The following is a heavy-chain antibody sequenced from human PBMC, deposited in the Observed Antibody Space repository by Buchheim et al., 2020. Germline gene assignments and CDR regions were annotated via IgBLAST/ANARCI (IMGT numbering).Heavy chain of an antibody. CDR3: ARGIADFSSTWFDY. J-gene: IGHJ5*01. V-gene: IGHV3-30-3*01. Sequence: QVQVVESGGGVVQPGRSLRPSCAAAGFTFSSYAIHWVRPAPGKGLEWVAVISGDGSNECYADSVKGQFTISRDNSKNTLYLQMNSLIAEDTAVYYCARGIADFSSTWFDYWGQGTL. D-gene: IGHD6-13*01. CDR1: GFTFSSYA. CDR2: ISGDGSNE.